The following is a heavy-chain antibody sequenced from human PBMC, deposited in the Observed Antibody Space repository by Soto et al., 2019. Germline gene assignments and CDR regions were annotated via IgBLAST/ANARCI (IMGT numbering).Heavy chain of an antibody. CDR3: ARGVGEIVVVPAASQDYYYYYGMDV. CDR2: IIPIFGTA. Sequence: GASVKVSCKASGGTFSSYAISCVRQAPGQGLEWMGGIIPIFGTANYAQKFQGRVTITADESTSTAYMELSSLRSEDTAVYYCARGVGEIVVVPAASQDYYYYYGMDVWGQGTTVTVSS. V-gene: IGHV1-69*13. CDR1: GGTFSSYA. J-gene: IGHJ6*02. D-gene: IGHD2-2*01.